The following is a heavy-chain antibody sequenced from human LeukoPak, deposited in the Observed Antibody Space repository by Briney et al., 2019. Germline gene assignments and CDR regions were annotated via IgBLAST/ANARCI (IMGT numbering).Heavy chain of an antibody. CDR2: IYTSGST. Sequence: SETLSLTCTVSGGSISSGSYYWSWIRQPAGKGLEWIGRIYTSGSTNYNPSLKSRVTISVDTSKNQFSLKLSSVTAADTAVYYCARDGSGYVGKWFDPWGQGTLVTVSS. D-gene: IGHD5-12*01. CDR3: ARDGSGYVGKWFDP. V-gene: IGHV4-61*02. J-gene: IGHJ5*02. CDR1: GGSISSGSYY.